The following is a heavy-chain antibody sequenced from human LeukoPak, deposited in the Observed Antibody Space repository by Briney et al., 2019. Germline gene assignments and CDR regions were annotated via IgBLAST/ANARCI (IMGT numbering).Heavy chain of an antibody. Sequence: SETLSLTCAVSGGSISSGGYSWSWIRQPPGKGLEWIGYIYHSGSTYYNPSLKSRVTISVDTSKNQFSLKLSSVTAADTAVYYCARQERSSSTDYWGQGTLVTVSS. D-gene: IGHD6-6*01. CDR2: IYHSGST. CDR3: ARQERSSSTDY. J-gene: IGHJ4*02. CDR1: GGSISSGGYS. V-gene: IGHV4-30-2*01.